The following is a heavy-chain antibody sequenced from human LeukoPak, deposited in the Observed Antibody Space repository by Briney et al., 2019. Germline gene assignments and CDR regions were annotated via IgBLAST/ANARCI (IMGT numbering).Heavy chain of an antibody. Sequence: HTGGSLRLSCAASGFTVSSNYMSWVRQAPGKGLEWVANIRQDGSEKYYVDSVKGRFTISRDNAKNSLYLQMNSLRGEDTAVYYCARRYSSSWSGFDPWGQGTLVTVSS. CDR2: IRQDGSEK. CDR3: ARRYSSSWSGFDP. J-gene: IGHJ5*02. D-gene: IGHD6-13*01. V-gene: IGHV3-7*04. CDR1: GFTVSSNY.